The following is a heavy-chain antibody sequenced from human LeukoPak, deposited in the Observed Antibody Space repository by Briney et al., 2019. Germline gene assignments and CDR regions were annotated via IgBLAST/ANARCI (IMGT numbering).Heavy chain of an antibody. CDR3: ARYSSSFAGGFDY. CDR2: IYPGDSDT. D-gene: IGHD6-6*01. J-gene: IGHJ4*02. V-gene: IGHV5-51*01. Sequence: GESLKISCKGSGNSFTSYWIGWVRQMPGKGLEWMGIIYPGDSDTRYSPSFQGQVTISADKSISTAYLQWSSLKASDTAMYYCARYSSSFAGGFDYWGQGTLVTVSS. CDR1: GNSFTSYW.